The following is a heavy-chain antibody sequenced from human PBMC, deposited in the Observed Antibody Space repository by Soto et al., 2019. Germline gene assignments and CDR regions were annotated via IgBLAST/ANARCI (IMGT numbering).Heavy chain of an antibody. Sequence: SETLSLTCTVSGGSISSGVYYWSGIRQHPGKVLDWIGYIYYSGSTYYNPSLKSRVTISVDTSKNQFSLKLSSVTAADTAVYYCASYCSSTSCYTPRKGYYGMDVWGQGTTVTVS. CDR2: IYYSGST. V-gene: IGHV4-31*03. CDR1: GGSISSGVYY. J-gene: IGHJ6*02. D-gene: IGHD2-2*02. CDR3: ASYCSSTSCYTPRKGYYGMDV.